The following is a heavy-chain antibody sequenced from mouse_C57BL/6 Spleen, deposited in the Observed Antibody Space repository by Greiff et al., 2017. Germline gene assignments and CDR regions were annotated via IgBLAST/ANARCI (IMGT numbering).Heavy chain of an antibody. D-gene: IGHD1-2*01. CDR1: GFSLTSYG. Sequence: VKLQESGPGLVQPSQSLSITCTVSGFSLTSYGVHWVRQSPGKGLEWLGVIWSGGSTDYNAAFISRLSISKDNSKSQVFFKMNSLQADDTALYYGARNAFITTVTYFDYWGQGTTLTVSS. V-gene: IGHV2-2*01. CDR3: ARNAFITTVTYFDY. CDR2: IWSGGST. J-gene: IGHJ2*01.